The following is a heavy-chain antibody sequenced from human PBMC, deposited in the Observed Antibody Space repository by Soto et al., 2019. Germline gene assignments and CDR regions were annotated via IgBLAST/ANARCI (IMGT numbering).Heavy chain of an antibody. CDR1: GGTFSSYT. V-gene: IGHV1-69*08. D-gene: IGHD6-13*01. J-gene: IGHJ4*02. CDR2: IIPTLGIA. Sequence: QVQLVQSGAEVKKPGSSVKVSCKASGGTFSSYTISWVRQALGQGLEWMGRIIPTLGIANYAQKFQGRVTITADKSTSTAYMELSSLRSEDTAVYYCARDGIAAAGNLDYWGQETLVTVSS. CDR3: ARDGIAAAGNLDY.